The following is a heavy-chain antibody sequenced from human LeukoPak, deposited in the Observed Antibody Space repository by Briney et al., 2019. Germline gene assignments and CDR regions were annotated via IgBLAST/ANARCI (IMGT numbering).Heavy chain of an antibody. J-gene: IGHJ4*02. D-gene: IGHD5-24*01. CDR2: ISSDCNNI. V-gene: IGHV3-21*01. Sequence: PGGSLRLSCAASGFDFNVHSMNWVRQTPRKGLEWVSSISSDCNNIYYADSVKGRFTISRDNASNSLFLQMNGLRPDDTAVYYCARSDRWLPPADWGQGTLVTVSS. CDR3: ARSDRWLPPAD. CDR1: GFDFNVHS.